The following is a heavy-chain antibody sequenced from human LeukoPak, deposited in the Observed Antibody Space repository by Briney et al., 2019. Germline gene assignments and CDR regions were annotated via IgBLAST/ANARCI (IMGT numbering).Heavy chain of an antibody. V-gene: IGHV3-30*18. Sequence: GGSLRLSCAASGFTFSSCGMHWVRRAPGKGLEWVTFISYDGGNKDYADSVKGRFTISRDNSKNTLYLQMNSLRPEDTAVYYCAKEIWPTVTTPGWTYFDYWGQGTLVTVSS. CDR2: ISYDGGNK. CDR1: GFTFSSCG. D-gene: IGHD4-17*01. CDR3: AKEIWPTVTTPGWTYFDY. J-gene: IGHJ4*02.